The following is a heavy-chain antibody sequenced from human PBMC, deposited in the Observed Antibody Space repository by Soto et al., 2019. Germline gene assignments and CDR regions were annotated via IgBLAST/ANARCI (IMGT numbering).Heavy chain of an antibody. CDR1: GFTFSSYS. J-gene: IGHJ6*02. V-gene: IGHV3-21*01. D-gene: IGHD6-19*01. CDR3: ARDHHWGYSSGWYGTPYYYYGMDV. CDR2: ISSSSSYI. Sequence: EVQLVESGGGMVKPGGYLRLSCAASGFTFSSYSMNWVRQAPGKGLEWVSSISSSSSYIYYADSVKGRFTISRNNAKNSLYLQMNSLRAEDTAVYYYARDHHWGYSSGWYGTPYYYYGMDVWGQGTTVTVSS.